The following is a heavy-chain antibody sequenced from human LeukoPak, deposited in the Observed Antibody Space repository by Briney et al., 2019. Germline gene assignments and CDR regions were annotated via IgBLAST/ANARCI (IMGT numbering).Heavy chain of an antibody. CDR2: ISAYNGNT. CDR3: ARDLRGYSYGYYFDY. J-gene: IGHJ4*02. V-gene: IGHV1-18*01. CDR1: GYTFTSYG. D-gene: IGHD5-18*01. Sequence: ASVKVSCEASGYTFTSYGISWVRQAPGQGLEWMGWISAYNGNTNYAQKLQGRVTMTTDTSTSTAYMELRSLRSDDTAVYYCARDLRGYSYGYYFDYWGQGTLVTVSS.